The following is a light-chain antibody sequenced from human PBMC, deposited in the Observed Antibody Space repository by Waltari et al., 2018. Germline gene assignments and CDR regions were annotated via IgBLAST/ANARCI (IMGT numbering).Light chain of an antibody. CDR2: STN. CDR1: SCSVSTSTY. CDR3: MLLMASDIYV. V-gene: IGLV8-61*01. Sequence: TVVTQEPSLSVSPGGTVTVTCRLSSCSVSTSTYPSWYPQTPGQAPRTLIYSTNTRHSGVPDRFSGSILGNKAALTITGAQADDESDYSCMLLMASDIYVFGSGTKLTVL. J-gene: IGLJ6*01.